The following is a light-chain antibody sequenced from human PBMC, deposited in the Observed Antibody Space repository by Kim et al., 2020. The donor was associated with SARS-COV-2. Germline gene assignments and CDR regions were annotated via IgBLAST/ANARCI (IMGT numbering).Light chain of an antibody. Sequence: NFMLTQPHSVSESPGETVTISCTRSSGSIASHYVQWYQQRPGSAPTTVMYEDKERPSGVPDRFSGSIDISSNSASLTISGLKTEDEADYYCQSYDSNNHGVLGGGTKVTVL. V-gene: IGLV6-57*04. CDR2: EDK. CDR1: SGSIASHY. J-gene: IGLJ3*02. CDR3: QSYDSNNHGV.